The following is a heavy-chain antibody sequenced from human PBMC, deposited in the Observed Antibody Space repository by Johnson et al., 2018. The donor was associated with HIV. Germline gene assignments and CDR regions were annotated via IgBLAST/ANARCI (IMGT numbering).Heavy chain of an antibody. D-gene: IGHD5-18*01. Sequence: QVQLVESGGGVVQPGGSLRLSCAASGFTLNSYGMHWVRQAPGKGLEWVAFIRYDGSNTYYGDSMKGRLTISRDNSKNTLFLQMNSLRAEDTAVYYCAKERTAMVTPFDAWGQGTRVTVSS. CDR1: GFTLNSYG. CDR3: AKERTAMVTPFDA. CDR2: IRYDGSNT. J-gene: IGHJ3*01. V-gene: IGHV3-30*02.